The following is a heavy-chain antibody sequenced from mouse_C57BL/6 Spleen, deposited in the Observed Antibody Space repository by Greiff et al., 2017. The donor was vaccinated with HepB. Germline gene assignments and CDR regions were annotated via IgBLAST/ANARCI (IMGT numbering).Heavy chain of an antibody. V-gene: IGHV5-4*01. Sequence: EVHLVESGGGLVKPGGSLKLSCAASGFTFSSYAMSWVRQTPEKRLEWVATISDGGSYTYYPDNVKGRFTISRDNAKNNLYLQMSHLKSEDTAMYYCAKYDFYAMDYWGQGTSVTVSS. CDR2: ISDGGSYT. J-gene: IGHJ4*01. CDR1: GFTFSSYA. CDR3: AKYDFYAMDY.